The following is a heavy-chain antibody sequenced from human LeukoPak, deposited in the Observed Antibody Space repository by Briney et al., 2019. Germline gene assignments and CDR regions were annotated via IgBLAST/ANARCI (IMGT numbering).Heavy chain of an antibody. J-gene: IGHJ5*02. CDR1: GFTFSSYS. CDR2: ISSSGSYI. CDR3: ARVHEANWFDP. Sequence: GGSLSLSCAASGFTFSSYSMNWVRQAPGKGLEWVSAISSSGSYIYYAASVKGRFTISRHNAKNSRYLHMNSLRAEDTAVYYCARVHEANWFDPWGQGTLVTVSS. V-gene: IGHV3-21*01.